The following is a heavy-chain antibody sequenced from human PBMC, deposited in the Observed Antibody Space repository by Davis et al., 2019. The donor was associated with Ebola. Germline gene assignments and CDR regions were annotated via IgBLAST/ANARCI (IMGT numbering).Heavy chain of an antibody. D-gene: IGHD5-12*01. CDR1: GFTFSSYA. CDR2: ISYDGSNK. CDR3: AREKGSGPFDY. J-gene: IGHJ4*02. Sequence: PGGSLRLSCAASGFTFSSYAMHWVRQAPGKGLEWVAVISYDGSNKYYADSVKGRFTISRDNSKNTLYLQMNSLRAEDTAVYYCAREKGSGPFDYWGQGTLVTVSS. V-gene: IGHV3-30-3*01.